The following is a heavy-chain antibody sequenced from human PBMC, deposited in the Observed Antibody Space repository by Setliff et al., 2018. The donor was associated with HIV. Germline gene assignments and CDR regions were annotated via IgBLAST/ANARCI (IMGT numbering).Heavy chain of an antibody. V-gene: IGHV1-18*01. Sequence: ASVKVSCKASGYTFTSYGISWVRQAPGQGLEWMGWISAYNGDTSYAQKFQGRVTMTTDTSTSTAYMELSSLRSEDTAVYYCAKGRRATMVTSIYYMDVWGKGTTVTVSS. CDR2: ISAYNGDT. D-gene: IGHD4-17*01. CDR1: GYTFTSYG. J-gene: IGHJ6*03. CDR3: AKGRRATMVTSIYYMDV.